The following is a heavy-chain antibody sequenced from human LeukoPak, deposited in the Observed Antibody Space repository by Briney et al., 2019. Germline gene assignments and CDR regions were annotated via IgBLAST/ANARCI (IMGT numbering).Heavy chain of an antibody. CDR1: GGSISSYY. CDR3: ARGDLLLLNYGMDV. Sequence: PSETLSLTCTVSGGSISSYYWSWIRQPPGKGLEWIGYIYYSGSTNYNPSLKSRVTISVDTSKNQFSLKLSSVTAADTAVYYCARGDLLLLNYGMDVWGQGTTVTVSS. V-gene: IGHV4-59*01. J-gene: IGHJ6*02. D-gene: IGHD2-15*01. CDR2: IYYSGST.